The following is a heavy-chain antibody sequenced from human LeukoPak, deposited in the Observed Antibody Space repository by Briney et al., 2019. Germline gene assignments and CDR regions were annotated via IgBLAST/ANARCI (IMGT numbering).Heavy chain of an antibody. V-gene: IGHV3-33*06. D-gene: IGHD6-6*01. Sequence: GRSLRLSCAASGFTFSSYGMHWVRQAPGKGLEWVAVIWNDGSNKYYADSVKGRFTISRDNSKNTLYLQMSSLRTEDTAVYYCAKIEGSSSYYFDYWGQGTLVTVSS. CDR3: AKIEGSSSYYFDY. CDR1: GFTFSSYG. J-gene: IGHJ4*02. CDR2: IWNDGSNK.